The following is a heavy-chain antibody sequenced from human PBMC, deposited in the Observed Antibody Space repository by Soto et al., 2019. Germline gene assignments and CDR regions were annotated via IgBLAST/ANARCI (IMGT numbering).Heavy chain of an antibody. D-gene: IGHD3-3*01. CDR1: GYTFTSYA. V-gene: IGHV1-3*01. CDR3: ARDGVTYYGFWGFDP. J-gene: IGHJ5*02. Sequence: GVSVKVSCKASGYTFTSYALHSVRQAPGQRLEWMGWINAGNGNTKYSQKFQGRVTITRDASASTAYMELSSLRSEDTAVYYCARDGVTYYGFWGFDPWGQGTLVTVSS. CDR2: INAGNGNT.